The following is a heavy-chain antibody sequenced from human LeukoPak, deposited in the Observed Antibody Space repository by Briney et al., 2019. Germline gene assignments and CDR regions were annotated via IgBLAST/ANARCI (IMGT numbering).Heavy chain of an antibody. CDR2: IIPIFGTA. V-gene: IGHV1-69*13. CDR3: ARDAPFGARDSYYYYMDV. D-gene: IGHD3-10*01. Sequence: SVKVSCKASGGTFSSYAISWVRQAPGQGLEWMGGIIPIFGTANYAQKFQGRVTITADESTSTAYMELSSLRSEDTAVYYCARDAPFGARDSYYYYMDVWGKGTTVTISS. J-gene: IGHJ6*03. CDR1: GGTFSSYA.